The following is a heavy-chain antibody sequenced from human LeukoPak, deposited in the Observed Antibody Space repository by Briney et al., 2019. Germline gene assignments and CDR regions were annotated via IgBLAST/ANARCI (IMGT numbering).Heavy chain of an antibody. J-gene: IGHJ4*01. CDR3: ARGPGSSGGAYVGDY. Sequence: GGSLRLSCGASGFTFSYHWMHWVRQVPGKGLVWVSRIDGGGSSTSYADSVKGRFSISRDNAKSTLYLQMSSLRAEDTAVYYCARGPGSSGGAYVGDYWGPGTLVTVSS. CDR1: GFTFSYHW. CDR2: IDGGGSST. V-gene: IGHV3-74*01. D-gene: IGHD3-22*01.